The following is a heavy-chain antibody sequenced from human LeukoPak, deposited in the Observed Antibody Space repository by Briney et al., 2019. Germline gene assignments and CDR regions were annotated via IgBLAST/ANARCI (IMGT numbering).Heavy chain of an antibody. V-gene: IGHV3-48*01. CDR3: ASARTARIVPTSFDY. D-gene: IGHD5-12*01. CDR1: GFTFSSYS. CDR2: ISSSGTTI. Sequence: PGGSLRLSCAASGFTFSSYSMNWVRQAPGKGLEWISYISSSGTTIYYADSVKGRFTISRDNSKNTLYLQMNSLRAEDTAVYYCASARTARIVPTSFDYWGQGTLVTVSS. J-gene: IGHJ4*02.